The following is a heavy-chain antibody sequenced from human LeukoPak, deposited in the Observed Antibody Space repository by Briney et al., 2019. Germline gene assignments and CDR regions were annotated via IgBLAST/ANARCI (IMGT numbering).Heavy chain of an antibody. V-gene: IGHV4-31*03. CDR3: AGMVGLRLGELSFHY. CDR2: IYYSGST. D-gene: IGHD3-16*02. Sequence: SQTLSLTCTVSGGSISSGGYYWSWIRQHPGKGLEWIGYIYYSGSTYYNPSLKSRVTISVDTSKNQFSLKLSSVTAADTAVYYCAGMVGLRLGELSFHYWGQGTLVTVSS. CDR1: GGSISSGGYY. J-gene: IGHJ4*02.